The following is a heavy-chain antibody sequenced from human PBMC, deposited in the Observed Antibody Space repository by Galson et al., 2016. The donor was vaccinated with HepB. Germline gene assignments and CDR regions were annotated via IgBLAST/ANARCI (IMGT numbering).Heavy chain of an antibody. CDR1: SGSVSSNSYY. CDR2: MYYRGIT. Sequence: SETLSLTCSVSSGSVSSNSYYWGWIRQPPGKGLEWIGSMYYRGITYYNSSLKSRVTISVDTSKNQFSLKLSSVTAADTAVYYCARHRVVVIGAAGYNWFDPWGQGTLVTVSS. D-gene: IGHD2-15*01. V-gene: IGHV4-39*01. J-gene: IGHJ5*02. CDR3: ARHRVVVIGAAGYNWFDP.